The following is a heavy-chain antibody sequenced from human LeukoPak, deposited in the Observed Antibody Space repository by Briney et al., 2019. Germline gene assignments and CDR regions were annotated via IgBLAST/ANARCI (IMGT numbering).Heavy chain of an antibody. CDR3: ARDRWELDEVYYFDY. CDR2: ISSSSSYI. Sequence: PGGSLRLSCAASGFTFSSYSMNWVRQAPGKGLVWVSSISSSSSYIYYADSVKGRFTISRDNAKNSLYLQMNSLRAEDTAVYYCARDRWELDEVYYFDYWGQGTLVTVSS. J-gene: IGHJ4*02. D-gene: IGHD1-26*01. CDR1: GFTFSSYS. V-gene: IGHV3-21*01.